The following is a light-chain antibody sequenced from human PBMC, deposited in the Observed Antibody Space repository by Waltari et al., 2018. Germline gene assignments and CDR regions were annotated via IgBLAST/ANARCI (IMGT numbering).Light chain of an antibody. V-gene: IGKV3-20*01. CDR1: QSVSRY. CDR3: QKYSCSPFT. Sequence: VILSQSPATRAGSDGERDRKSCRASQSVSRYFAGYQEKNGQTPRLLIYGASSRATGIPDRFSGSGSGTEFSLTISSLLPADFAVYYCQKYSCSPFTFGPGTK. J-gene: IGKJ3*01. CDR2: GAS.